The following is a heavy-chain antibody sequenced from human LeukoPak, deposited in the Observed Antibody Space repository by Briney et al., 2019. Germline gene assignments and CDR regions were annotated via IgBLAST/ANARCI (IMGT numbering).Heavy chain of an antibody. CDR2: INHSGST. J-gene: IGHJ6*02. CDR3: ARVGIVVVPAASTKRPYYYYGMDV. D-gene: IGHD2-2*01. CDR1: GGSFSGYY. Sequence: KPSETLSLTCAVYGGSFSGYYWSWIRQPPGKGLEWTGEINHSGSTNYNPSLKSRVTISVDTSKNQFSLKLSSVTAADTAVYYCARVGIVVVPAASTKRPYYYYGMDVWGQGTTVTVSS. V-gene: IGHV4-34*01.